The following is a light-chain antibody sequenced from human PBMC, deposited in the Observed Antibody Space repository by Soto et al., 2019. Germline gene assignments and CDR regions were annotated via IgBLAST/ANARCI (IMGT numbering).Light chain of an antibody. V-gene: IGLV3-21*04. CDR1: NIGSKS. CDR2: YDS. Sequence: SYELTQPPSVSVAPGKTARLTCGGNNIGSKSVHWYQQKPRQAPVLVIYYDSDRPSGIPERFSGSNSGNTATLTISRVEAGDEADYYCQVWDSSSDHVVFGGGTKLTVL. J-gene: IGLJ2*01. CDR3: QVWDSSSDHVV.